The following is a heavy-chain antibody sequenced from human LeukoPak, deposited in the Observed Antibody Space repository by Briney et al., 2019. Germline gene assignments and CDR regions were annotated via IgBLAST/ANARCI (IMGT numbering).Heavy chain of an antibody. Sequence: GGSLRLSCAASGFTFSSYAMHWVRQAPGKGLEWVAVISYDGSNKYYAESVKGRFTISRDNSKNTLYLQMNSLRAEDTAVYYCVLAAAGTENWGQGTLVTVSS. CDR3: VLAAAGTEN. CDR2: ISYDGSNK. D-gene: IGHD6-13*01. V-gene: IGHV3-30*01. CDR1: GFTFSSYA. J-gene: IGHJ4*02.